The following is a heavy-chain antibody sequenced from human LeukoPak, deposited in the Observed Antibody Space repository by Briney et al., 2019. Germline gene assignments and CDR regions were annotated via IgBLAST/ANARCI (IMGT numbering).Heavy chain of an antibody. V-gene: IGHV4-39*07. CDR1: GGSISSSSYY. CDR3: ARDGPIMVRGAASNWFDP. D-gene: IGHD3-10*01. CDR2: IYYSGST. Sequence: SETLSLTCTVSGGSISSSSYYWGWIRQPPGKGLEWIGSIYYSGSTYYNPSLKSRVTISVDTSKNQFSLKLSSVTAADTAVYYCARDGPIMVRGAASNWFDPWGQGTLVTVSS. J-gene: IGHJ5*02.